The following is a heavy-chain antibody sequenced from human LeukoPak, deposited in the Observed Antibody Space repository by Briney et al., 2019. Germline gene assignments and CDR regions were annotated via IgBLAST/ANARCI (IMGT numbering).Heavy chain of an antibody. CDR1: GFTFSSYA. D-gene: IGHD3-3*01. Sequence: GGSLRLSCAASGFTFSSYAMSWVRQAPGKGLEWVSHISDNGRTKYYANSVQGRFTVSRDNAKNSLYLQMNSLRADDTAVYYCATVHFGYFTFWGQGTLVPVSS. V-gene: IGHV3-48*01. CDR3: ATVHFGYFTF. CDR2: ISDNGRTK. J-gene: IGHJ4*02.